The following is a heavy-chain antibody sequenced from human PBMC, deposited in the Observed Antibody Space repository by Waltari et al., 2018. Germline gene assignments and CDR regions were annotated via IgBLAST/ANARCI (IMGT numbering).Heavy chain of an antibody. V-gene: IGHV4-39*01. D-gene: IGHD1-1*01. J-gene: IGHJ4*02. CDR3: ARRGTAGNFDD. CDR1: VGSIRSSSYY. CDR2: IYFSEST. Sequence: QLQLQESGPGLVKPSETLSLTCTVSVGSIRSSSYYWGWTRQPPGKGLEWIGSIYFSESTYYTPSLKKRGTISVDTSNNQGSLKLSSVTAADTAVYYCARRGTAGNFDDWGQGTLVTVSS.